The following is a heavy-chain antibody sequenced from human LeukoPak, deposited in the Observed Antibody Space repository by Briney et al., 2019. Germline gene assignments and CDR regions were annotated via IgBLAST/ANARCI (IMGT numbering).Heavy chain of an antibody. CDR2: INPNSGGT. V-gene: IGHV1-2*02. D-gene: IGHD2-15*01. J-gene: IGHJ4*02. Sequence: GASVKVSCKASGYTFTGYYIHWVRQAPGQGLEWMGWINPNSGGTNYAQKFQGRVTMTRDTSMSTAYMELSGLRSDDTAVYYCSRDSGYCSGGSCWYFDFRGQGTLVTVSS. CDR1: GYTFTGYY. CDR3: SRDSGYCSGGSCWYFDF.